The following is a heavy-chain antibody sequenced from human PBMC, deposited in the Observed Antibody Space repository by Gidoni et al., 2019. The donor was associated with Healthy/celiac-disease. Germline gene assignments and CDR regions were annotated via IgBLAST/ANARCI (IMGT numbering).Heavy chain of an antibody. V-gene: IGHV1-46*01. Sequence: QVQLVQSGAEVKQHGASVKVYCKAAGYTFTSYYMHWVRQAPGQGLELMGIINPSGGSTSYAQKFQGRVTVTRDTSTSTVYMELSSLRSEDTAVYYCARIAVAGDLFDYWGQGTLVTVSS. CDR3: ARIAVAGDLFDY. D-gene: IGHD6-19*01. CDR1: GYTFTSYY. J-gene: IGHJ4*02. CDR2: INPSGGST.